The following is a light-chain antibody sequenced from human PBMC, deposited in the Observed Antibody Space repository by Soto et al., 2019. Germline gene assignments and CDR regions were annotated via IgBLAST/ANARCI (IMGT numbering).Light chain of an antibody. Sequence: QSVLTQPPSASGTPGQRVTISCSGSSSNIGSNYVYWYQQLPGTAPKLLIYRNNQRPSGVPDRFSGSKSGTSASLAIGGLRSEDEADYYCAAGDDSLSGYVFGTGTKLTVL. CDR2: RNN. J-gene: IGLJ1*01. CDR3: AAGDDSLSGYV. V-gene: IGLV1-47*01. CDR1: SSNIGSNY.